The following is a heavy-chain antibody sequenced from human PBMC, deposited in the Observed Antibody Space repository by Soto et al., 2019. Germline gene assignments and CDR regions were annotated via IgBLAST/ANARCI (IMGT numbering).Heavy chain of an antibody. CDR2: IYHSGST. CDR1: SGSISSSNW. CDR3: ARGYSSSWYSRAPYYYYMDV. D-gene: IGHD6-13*01. J-gene: IGHJ6*03. V-gene: IGHV4-4*02. Sequence: QVQLQESGPGLVKPSETLSLTCAVSSGSISSSNWWSWVRQPPGKGLEWIGEIYHSGSTNYNPSLQSRVTISVDKSKNKFSLKLSSVTAADTAVYYCARGYSSSWYSRAPYYYYMDVWGKGTTVTVSS.